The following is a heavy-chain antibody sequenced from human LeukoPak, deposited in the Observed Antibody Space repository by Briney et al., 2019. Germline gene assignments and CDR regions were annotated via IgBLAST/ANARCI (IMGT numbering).Heavy chain of an antibody. Sequence: SVKVSCKASGGTFSSYAISWVRQAPGQGLEWMGGIIPIFGTANYAQKFQGRVTITADESTSTAYMELSSLRSAATAVYYCATLTYYDFWSGYYPWNYFDYWGQGTLVTVSS. CDR1: GGTFSSYA. CDR3: ATLTYYDFWSGYYPWNYFDY. D-gene: IGHD3-3*01. J-gene: IGHJ4*02. V-gene: IGHV1-69*13. CDR2: IIPIFGTA.